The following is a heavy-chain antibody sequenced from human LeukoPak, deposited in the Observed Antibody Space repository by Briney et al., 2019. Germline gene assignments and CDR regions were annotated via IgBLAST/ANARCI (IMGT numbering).Heavy chain of an antibody. CDR2: INHSGST. J-gene: IGHJ6*02. CDR3: ARGGVVVVAATWLPGYGMDV. D-gene: IGHD2-15*01. Sequence: SETQSLTCAVYGGSFSGYYWSWIRQPPGKGLEWIGEINHSGSTNYNPSLKSRVTISVDTSKNQFSLKLSSVTAADTAVYYCARGGVVVVAATWLPGYGMDVWGQGTTVTVSS. V-gene: IGHV4-34*01. CDR1: GGSFSGYY.